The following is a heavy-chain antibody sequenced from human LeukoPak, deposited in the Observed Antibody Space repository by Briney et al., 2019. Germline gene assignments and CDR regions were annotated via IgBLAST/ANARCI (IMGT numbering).Heavy chain of an antibody. CDR2: IRYDGSNK. D-gene: IGHD6-13*01. J-gene: IGHJ4*02. V-gene: IGHV3-30*02. CDR1: GFTFSSYG. CDR3: AKLPIAQQLVEDY. Sequence: GGSLRLSCAASGFTFSSYGMHWVRQAPGKGLEWVAFIRYDGSNKYYADSVKGRFTISRDNSKNTLYPQMNSLRAEDTAVYYCAKLPIAQQLVEDYWGQGTLVTVSS.